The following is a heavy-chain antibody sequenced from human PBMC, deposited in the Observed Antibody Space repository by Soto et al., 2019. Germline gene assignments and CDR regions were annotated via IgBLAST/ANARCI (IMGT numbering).Heavy chain of an antibody. D-gene: IGHD1-26*01. CDR3: ARSIRWAGDY. CDR2: INAGNGNT. V-gene: IGHV1-3*01. Sequence: QVQLVQSGAEVKKPGSSVKVSCKASGYTFTSYAMHWVRQAPGQRLEWMGWINAGNGNTKYSQKFQGRVTITRDTNASTAYMQLSSLRSEDTAVYYCARSIRWAGDYWGQGTLGTVSS. CDR1: GYTFTSYA. J-gene: IGHJ4*02.